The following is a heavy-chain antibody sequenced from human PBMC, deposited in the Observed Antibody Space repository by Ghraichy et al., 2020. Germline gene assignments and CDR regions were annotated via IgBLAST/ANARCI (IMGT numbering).Heavy chain of an antibody. CDR3: ARGGYCSGGSCPDYGMDV. Sequence: GGSLRLSCAASGFTFSSYGMHWVRQAPGKGLEWVAVISYDGSNKYYADSVKGRFTISRDNSKNTLYLQMNSLRAEDTAVYYCARGGYCSGGSCPDYGMDVWGQGTTVTVSS. CDR1: GFTFSSYG. CDR2: ISYDGSNK. D-gene: IGHD2-15*01. V-gene: IGHV3-33*01. J-gene: IGHJ6*02.